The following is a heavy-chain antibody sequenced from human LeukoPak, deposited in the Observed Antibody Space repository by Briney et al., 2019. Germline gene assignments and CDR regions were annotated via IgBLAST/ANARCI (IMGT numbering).Heavy chain of an antibody. CDR2: IMPTSGAT. J-gene: IGHJ4*02. V-gene: IGHV1-2*02. D-gene: IGHD3-16*01. Sequence: GSVKVSCQATGYNFKDYYLHWVRQAPGQGLEWMGWIMPTSGATNYAQKFQGRVSLSGDTSIHTAYMHLSGLKSNDTAIYYCARAAGEALWDPLFDNWGQGTLVTASS. CDR3: ARAAGEALWDPLFDN. CDR1: GYNFKDYY.